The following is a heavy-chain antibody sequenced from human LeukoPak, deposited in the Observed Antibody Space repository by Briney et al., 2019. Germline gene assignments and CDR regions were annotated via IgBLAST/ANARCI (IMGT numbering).Heavy chain of an antibody. J-gene: IGHJ3*02. V-gene: IGHV4-59*01. CDR2: LSKSGNT. D-gene: IGHD3-9*01. CDR1: GGSISSYY. Sequence: SETLSLTCTVSGGSISSYYWSWIRLPPGKGLEWIGYLSKSGNTNYSPSLKSRVTIFGGTSKNQFFLKLSSVTAADTAVYYCARARYVNSFYAFDIWGQGTLVTVSS. CDR3: ARARYVNSFYAFDI.